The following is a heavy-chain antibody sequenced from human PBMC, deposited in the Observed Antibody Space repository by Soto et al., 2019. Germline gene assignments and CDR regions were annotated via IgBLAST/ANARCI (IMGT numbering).Heavy chain of an antibody. V-gene: IGHV5-51*01. Sequence: GESLKISCKGSGYTFTNYWIGWVRQMPGKGLEWMGIIYPGDSDTKYNPSFQGQVTISADKSITTTYLQWSSLKASDAAIYYCAASIFYYGMDVWGQGTTVTVSS. J-gene: IGHJ6*02. CDR2: IYPGDSDT. CDR1: GYTFTNYW. CDR3: AASIFYYGMDV.